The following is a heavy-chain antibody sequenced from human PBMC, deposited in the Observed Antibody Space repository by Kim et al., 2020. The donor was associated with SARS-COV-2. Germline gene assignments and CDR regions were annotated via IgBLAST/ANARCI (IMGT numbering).Heavy chain of an antibody. Sequence: SETLSLTCTVSGGSISSGGYYWSWIRQHPGKGLEWIGYIYYSGSTYYNPSLKSRVTISVDTSKNQFSLKLSSVTAANTAVYYCAREGGYCSSTSCRYYDYWGQRTLVTVSS. V-gene: IGHV4-31*03. CDR2: IYYSGST. D-gene: IGHD2-2*01. CDR3: AREGGYCSSTSCRYYDY. CDR1: GGSISSGGYY. J-gene: IGHJ4*02.